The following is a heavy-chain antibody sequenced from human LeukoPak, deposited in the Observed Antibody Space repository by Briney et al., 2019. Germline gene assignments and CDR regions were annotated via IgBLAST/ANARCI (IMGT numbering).Heavy chain of an antibody. J-gene: IGHJ4*02. CDR1: GDSIINSRFY. CDR2: IHNGGST. Sequence: PSETLSLTCTLSGDSIINSRFYWGWVRQPPGKELEWIATIHNGGSTYYNPSLESRVAISVDTSRKQSSMRLNSMTAADAAVYYCTGYSGFDWRNYFDYWGQGILVTVSS. CDR3: TGYSGFDWRNYFDY. D-gene: IGHD1-26*01. V-gene: IGHV4-39*01.